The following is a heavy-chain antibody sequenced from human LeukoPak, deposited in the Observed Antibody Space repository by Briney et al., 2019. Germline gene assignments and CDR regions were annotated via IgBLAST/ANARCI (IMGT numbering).Heavy chain of an antibody. J-gene: IGHJ3*02. V-gene: IGHV4-39*07. Sequence: PSETLSLTCTVSGGSTSSSLYHWGWIRQSPGKNLEWLGSIYYTGTTNYNPSLKSRVTISVDTSKNQFSLKLSSVTAADTAVYYCARATNYDILTGYYPDTFDIWGQGTMVTVSS. CDR2: IYYTGTT. CDR1: GGSTSSSLYH. CDR3: ARATNYDILTGYYPDTFDI. D-gene: IGHD3-9*01.